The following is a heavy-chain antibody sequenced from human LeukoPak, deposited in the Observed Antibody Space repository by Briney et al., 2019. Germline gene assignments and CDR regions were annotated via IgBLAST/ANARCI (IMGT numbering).Heavy chain of an antibody. Sequence: SETLSLTCTVSGGSISSGSYYWSWIRQPAGKGLEWIGRIYTSGSTNYNPSLKSRVTISVDTSKNQFSLKLSSVTAADTAVYYCARLPSGYYYDSSGYQNWGQGTLVTVSS. CDR2: IYTSGST. CDR3: ARLPSGYYYDSSGYQN. V-gene: IGHV4-61*02. J-gene: IGHJ4*02. D-gene: IGHD3-22*01. CDR1: GGSISSGSYY.